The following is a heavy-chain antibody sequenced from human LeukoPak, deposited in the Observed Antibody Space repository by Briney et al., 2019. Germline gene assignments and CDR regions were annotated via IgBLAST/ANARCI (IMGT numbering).Heavy chain of an antibody. CDR3: ARDPRHSYDSSGLTAFDI. V-gene: IGHV4-59*01. Sequence: SETLCLTCTVSGGSISSYYRSWIRQPPGKGLEWIGDIYYSGSTNYNPSLKSRVTISVDTSKNQFSLKLSSVTAADTAVYYCARDPRHSYDSSGLTAFDIWGQGTMVTVSS. J-gene: IGHJ3*02. CDR1: GGSISSYY. CDR2: IYYSGST. D-gene: IGHD3-22*01.